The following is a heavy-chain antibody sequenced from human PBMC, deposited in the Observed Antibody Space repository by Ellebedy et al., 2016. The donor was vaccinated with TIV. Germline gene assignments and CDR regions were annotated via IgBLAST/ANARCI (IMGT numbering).Heavy chain of an antibody. V-gene: IGHV1-24*01. CDR3: ATDDGLTGSFEY. J-gene: IGHJ4*02. CDR1: RNTLTELS. Sequence: ASVKVSXKVSRNTLTELSMHWVRQGPEEGLEWMGSVDPEDGETFYAQKFQGRVTMTEDTSTDTAYMELSSLRSEDTAVYYCATDDGLTGSFEYWGQGTLVTVSS. CDR2: VDPEDGET. D-gene: IGHD1-20*01.